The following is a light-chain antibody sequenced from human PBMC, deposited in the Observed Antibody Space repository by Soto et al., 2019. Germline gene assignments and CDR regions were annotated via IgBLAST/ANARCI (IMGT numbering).Light chain of an antibody. CDR1: SSDVGGYNY. Sequence: QSVLTQPASVSGSPGQSITISYTGTSSDVGGYNYVSWYQQHPGKAPKLMIYDVSNRPSGISNRFSGSKSGNTSSLTISGIHAEDEADYYCSSYTSSSTLLYVFGSGTKLTVL. CDR3: SSYTSSSTLLYV. V-gene: IGLV2-14*01. CDR2: DVS. J-gene: IGLJ1*01.